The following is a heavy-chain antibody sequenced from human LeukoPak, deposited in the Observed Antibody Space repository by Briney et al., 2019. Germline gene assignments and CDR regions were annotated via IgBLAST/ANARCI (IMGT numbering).Heavy chain of an antibody. CDR3: AREERESAVTTHNWFDP. Sequence: SETLSLTCTVSGGFISSYYWSWIRQPPGKGLEWIGSIYYSGSTYYNPSLKSRVTISVDTSKNQFSLKLSSVTAADTAVYYCAREERESAVTTHNWFDPWGQGTLVTVSS. CDR1: GGFISSYY. V-gene: IGHV4-39*07. CDR2: IYYSGST. J-gene: IGHJ5*02. D-gene: IGHD4-17*01.